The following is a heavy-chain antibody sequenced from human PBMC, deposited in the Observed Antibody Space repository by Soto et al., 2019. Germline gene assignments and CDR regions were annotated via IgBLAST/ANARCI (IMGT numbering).Heavy chain of an antibody. CDR3: ARTIVVVTAAFDI. J-gene: IGHJ3*02. CDR1: GYTFTSYA. V-gene: IGHV1-3*01. CDR2: INAGNGNT. D-gene: IGHD2-21*02. Sequence: SVKVSCKASGYTFTSYAMHWVRQAPVQRLEWMGWINAGNGNTKYSQKFQGRVTITRDTSASTAYMELSSLRSEDTAVYYCARTIVVVTAAFDIWGQGTMVTVSS.